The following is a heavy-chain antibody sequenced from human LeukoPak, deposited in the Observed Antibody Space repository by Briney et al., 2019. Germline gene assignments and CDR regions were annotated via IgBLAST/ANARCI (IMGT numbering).Heavy chain of an antibody. V-gene: IGHV1-18*01. CDR1: GYTFTSYG. CDR3: ARFSAEDYYGSRSPGFDP. Sequence: GASVKVSCKASGYTFTSYGISWVRQAPGQGLEWIGLISAYNVNTNYAQKLQGRVTMTTDTSTSTAYMELRSLRSDDTAVYYCARFSAEDYYGSRSPGFDPWGQGTLVTVSS. D-gene: IGHD3-10*01. CDR2: ISAYNVNT. J-gene: IGHJ5*02.